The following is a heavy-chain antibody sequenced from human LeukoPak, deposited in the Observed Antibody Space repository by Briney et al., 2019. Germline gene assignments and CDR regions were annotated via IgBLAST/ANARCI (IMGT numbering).Heavy chain of an antibody. Sequence: SETLSLTCTVSGGSISSYYWSWIRQPAGKGLEWIGRIYTSGSTNYNPSLKSRVTMSVDTSKNQFSLKLSSVTAADTAVYYCAREKSSGWYGDAFDIWGQGTVVTVSS. CDR2: IYTSGST. V-gene: IGHV4-4*07. J-gene: IGHJ3*02. CDR1: GGSISSYY. D-gene: IGHD6-19*01. CDR3: AREKSSGWYGDAFDI.